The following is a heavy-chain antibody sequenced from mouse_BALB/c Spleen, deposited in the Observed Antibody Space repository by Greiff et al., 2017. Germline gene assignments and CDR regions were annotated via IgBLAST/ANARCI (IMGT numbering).Heavy chain of an antibody. J-gene: IGHJ4*01. CDR2: IDPANGNT. CDR3: ARGVYDGYDAMDY. V-gene: IGHV14-3*02. D-gene: IGHD2-3*01. CDR1: GFNIKDTY. Sequence: EVQLQESGAELVKPGASVKLSCTASGFNIKDTYMHWVKQRPEQGLEWIGRIDPANGNTKYDPKFQGKATITADTSSNTAYLQLSSLTSEDTAVYYCARGVYDGYDAMDYWGQGTSVTVSS.